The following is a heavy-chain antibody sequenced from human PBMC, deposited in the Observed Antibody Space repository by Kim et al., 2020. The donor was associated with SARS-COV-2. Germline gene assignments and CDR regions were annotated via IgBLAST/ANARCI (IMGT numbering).Heavy chain of an antibody. CDR3: ASSFGRPIPAARDGKNYYYYGMDV. CDR2: IIPIFGTA. CDR1: GGTFSSYA. J-gene: IGHJ6*02. V-gene: IGHV1-69*13. Sequence: SVKVSCKASGGTFSSYAISWVRQAPGQGLEWMGGIIPIFGTANYAQKFQGRVTITADESTSTAYMELSSLRSEDTAVYYCASSFGRPIPAARDGKNYYYYGMDVWGQGTTVTVSS. D-gene: IGHD3-10*01.